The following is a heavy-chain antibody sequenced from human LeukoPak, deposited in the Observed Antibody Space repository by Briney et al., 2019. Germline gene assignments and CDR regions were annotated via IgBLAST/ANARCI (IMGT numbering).Heavy chain of an antibody. D-gene: IGHD1-26*01. Sequence: PGGSLRLSCAASGFTFSSYGMHWVRRAPGQGLEWVAVIWYDGSNKYYADSVKGRFTISRDNSKNTLYLQMNSLRAEDTAVYYCARGFSQGVDYWGQGTLVTVSS. CDR3: ARGFSQGVDY. V-gene: IGHV3-33*01. CDR2: IWYDGSNK. J-gene: IGHJ4*02. CDR1: GFTFSSYG.